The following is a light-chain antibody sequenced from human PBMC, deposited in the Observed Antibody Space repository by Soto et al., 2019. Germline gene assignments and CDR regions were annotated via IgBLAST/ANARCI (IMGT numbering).Light chain of an antibody. Sequence: EIVLTQSPATLSLSPGARATLSCRASQSVSSYLAWYQQKPGQAPRLLIYDASNRATGIPARFSGSGSGTDFTLTISSLEPEDFAVYYCQQRSNWLFTFGPGTKVDI. CDR2: DAS. J-gene: IGKJ3*01. CDR3: QQRSNWLFT. CDR1: QSVSSY. V-gene: IGKV3-11*01.